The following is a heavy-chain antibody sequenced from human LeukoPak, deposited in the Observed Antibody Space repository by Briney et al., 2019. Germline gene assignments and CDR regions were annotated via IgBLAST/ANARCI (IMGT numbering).Heavy chain of an antibody. V-gene: IGHV3-74*01. CDR2: INSDGSDT. CDR3: ARGSHHFDS. J-gene: IGHJ5*01. Sequence: GGSLTLSCAASGFTFSSHWMQWVRQVPGKGLVWVSRINSDGSDTNYADSVKGRFTISRDNAKNTVYLQMNSLRVEDTAVYYCARGSHHFDSWGQGTLVTVSS. CDR1: GFTFSSHW.